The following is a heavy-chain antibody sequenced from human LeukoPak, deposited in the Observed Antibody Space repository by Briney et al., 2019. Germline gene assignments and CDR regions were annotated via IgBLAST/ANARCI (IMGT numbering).Heavy chain of an antibody. CDR2: IYYSGYT. Sequence: PSETLSLTCNVSGGSVTTYYWSWIRQTPGKGLEWIGYIYYSGYTNYNPSLNSRVTISIDTSKNECSLKLISVTASDTAVYYCARHRTIGEYNEPTFDIWGQGTMVTVSS. CDR3: ARHRTIGEYNEPTFDI. V-gene: IGHV4-59*08. D-gene: IGHD3-9*01. J-gene: IGHJ3*02. CDR1: GGSVTTYY.